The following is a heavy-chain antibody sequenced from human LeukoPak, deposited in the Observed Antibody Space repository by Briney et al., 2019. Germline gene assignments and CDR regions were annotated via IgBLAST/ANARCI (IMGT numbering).Heavy chain of an antibody. Sequence: VASVKVSCKASGGTFSSYAISWVRQAPGQGLEWMGGIIPIFGTANYAQKFQGRVTITADESTSTAYMELSSLRSEDTAVYYCARGGTIFVFDYWGQGTLVTVSS. J-gene: IGHJ4*02. V-gene: IGHV1-69*13. CDR1: GGTFSSYA. CDR3: ARGGTIFVFDY. CDR2: IIPIFGTA. D-gene: IGHD3-9*01.